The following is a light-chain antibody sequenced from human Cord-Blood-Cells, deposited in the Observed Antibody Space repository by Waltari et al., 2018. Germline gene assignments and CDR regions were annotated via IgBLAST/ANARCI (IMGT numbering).Light chain of an antibody. V-gene: IGKV1-39*01. CDR3: QQSYSTPFT. J-gene: IGKJ3*01. CDR1: QSISSY. Sequence: DIQMTQSPSSLSASVGDRVTITCRASQSISSYLNWYQQKPGKAPKLPIYAASSLQSGVPSRCSGSRSGTDFTLTISSLQPEDFATYYCQQSYSTPFTFGPGTKVDIK. CDR2: AAS.